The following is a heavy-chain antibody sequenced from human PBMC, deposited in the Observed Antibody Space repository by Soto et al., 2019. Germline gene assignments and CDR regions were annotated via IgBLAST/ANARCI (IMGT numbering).Heavy chain of an antibody. CDR3: ARDLGYCTNGVCSYYYYYGMDV. D-gene: IGHD2-8*01. CDR1: GFTFSSYA. CDR2: ISYDGSNK. J-gene: IGHJ6*02. V-gene: IGHV3-30-3*01. Sequence: GGSLRLSCAASGFTFSSYAMHWVRQAPGKGLEWVAVISYDGSNKYYADSVKGRFTISRDNSKNTLYLQMNSLRAEDTAVYYCARDLGYCTNGVCSYYYYYGMDVWGQGTTVTVSS.